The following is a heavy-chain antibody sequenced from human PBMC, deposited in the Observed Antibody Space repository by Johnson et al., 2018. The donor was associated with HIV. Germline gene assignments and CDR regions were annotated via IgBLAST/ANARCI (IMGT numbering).Heavy chain of an antibody. CDR1: GFTFSNYD. Sequence: VQLVESGGGVVQPGRSLRLSCAASGFTFSNYDFHWVPQATGKGLEWVSAINTAGDTFYPGSVKGRFTISRDNAKNSFNLQMNSLTVGDTALYYCARDPGGMDGSFDLWGQGTMVTVSS. J-gene: IGHJ3*01. V-gene: IGHV3-13*01. D-gene: IGHD3-16*01. CDR3: ARDPGGMDGSFDL. CDR2: INTAGDT.